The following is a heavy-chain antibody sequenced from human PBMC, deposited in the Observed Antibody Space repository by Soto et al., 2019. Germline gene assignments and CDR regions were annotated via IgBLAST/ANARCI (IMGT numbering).Heavy chain of an antibody. CDR2: VSAYTAKT. Sequence: ASVKVSCKASDYTFTSYGVTWVRQAPGQGLECMGWVSAYTAKTNYAQKLQGRVTMTTDTSTRTAYMELRSLRSDDTAIYYCERVAVAGTSQHTKGLDSWGKGNLVTVS. CDR1: DYTFTSYG. J-gene: IGHJ4*02. D-gene: IGHD6-19*01. V-gene: IGHV1-18*01. CDR3: ERVAVAGTSQHTKGLDS.